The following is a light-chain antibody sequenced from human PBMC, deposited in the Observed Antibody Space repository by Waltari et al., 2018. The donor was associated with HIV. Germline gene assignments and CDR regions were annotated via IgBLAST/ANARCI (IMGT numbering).Light chain of an antibody. CDR2: SNS. CDR3: ASWDDTLGVV. CDR1: PSNLGNNS. J-gene: IGLJ2*01. V-gene: IGLV1-44*01. Sequence: SVLTQPPSASGTPGPTVTLSCSGSPSNLGNNSVNWYQPFPGSAPKLLLYSNSQRPLGVPDRFSGSKSGSSASLAISGPQADDEAHYYCASWDDTLGVVFGGGTTLTVL.